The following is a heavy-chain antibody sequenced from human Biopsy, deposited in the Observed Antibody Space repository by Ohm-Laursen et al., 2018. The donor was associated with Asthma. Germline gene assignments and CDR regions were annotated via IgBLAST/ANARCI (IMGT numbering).Heavy chain of an antibody. CDR2: VFWSGTT. CDR3: ARVASYGDLSFGIDV. CDR1: GAYIGSRDHH. V-gene: IGHV4-30-4*01. D-gene: IGHD4-17*01. J-gene: IGHJ6*02. Sequence: SQTLSLTCTVGGAYIGSRDHHWSWIRQSPGTGLEWIGFVFWSGTTHYNRSLERRLSISIDTTRNEFSMTLRSVTAADTAVYFCARVASYGDLSFGIDVWGPGTTVSVS.